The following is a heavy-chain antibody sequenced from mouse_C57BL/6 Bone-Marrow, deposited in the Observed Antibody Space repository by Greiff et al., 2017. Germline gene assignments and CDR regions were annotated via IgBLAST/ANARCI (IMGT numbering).Heavy chain of an antibody. CDR2: IHPNSGST. V-gene: IGHV1-64*01. Sequence: VQLQQPGAELVKPGASVKLSCKASGYTFTSYWMHWVKQRPGQGLEWIGMIHPNSGSTNYNEKFKSKATLTVDKSSSTAYMQLSSLTSEDSAVYYCARAHYYGSWFAYWGQGTLVTVSA. CDR1: GYTFTSYW. D-gene: IGHD1-1*01. CDR3: ARAHYYGSWFAY. J-gene: IGHJ3*01.